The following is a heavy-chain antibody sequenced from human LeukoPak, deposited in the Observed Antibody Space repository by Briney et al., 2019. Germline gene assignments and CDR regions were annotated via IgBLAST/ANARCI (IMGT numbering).Heavy chain of an antibody. J-gene: IGHJ3*01. CDR3: GASSGWGAFDV. D-gene: IGHD6-25*01. V-gene: IGHV4-39*01. CDR1: GGSISSSSYY. CDR2: IYYGGTT. Sequence: SETLSLTCTVSGGSISSSSYYRGWIRQPPGKGLEWILSIYYGGTTYYNPSLKSRVTKSVDTSKNQFSLNLYSVTAADTAVYYCGASSGWGAFDVWGRGTMVAVSS.